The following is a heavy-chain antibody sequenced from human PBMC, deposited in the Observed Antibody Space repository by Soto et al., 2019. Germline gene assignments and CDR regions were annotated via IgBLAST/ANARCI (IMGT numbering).Heavy chain of an antibody. CDR1: GFTFSNAW. CDR2: IKSKPDGGTT. J-gene: IGHJ6*02. V-gene: IGHV3-15*07. D-gene: IGHD6-13*01. Sequence: EVQLVESGGGLVKPGGSLRLSCAASGFTFSNAWMNWVRQAPGKGLEWVGRIKSKPDGGTTDYAAPVKGRFTISRDDSKNTLYLQMNSLKTEDTAVYYCTTYNDTIGYSSSSTGGMDVWGQGTTVTVSS. CDR3: TTYNDTIGYSSSSTGGMDV.